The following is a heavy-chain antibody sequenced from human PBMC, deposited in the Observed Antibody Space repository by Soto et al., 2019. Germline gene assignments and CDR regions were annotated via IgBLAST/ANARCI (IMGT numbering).Heavy chain of an antibody. CDR1: GGSISSGGYY. J-gene: IGHJ4*02. D-gene: IGHD6-6*01. V-gene: IGHV4-31*03. CDR2: IDYSGST. Sequence: QVQLQESGPGLVKPSQTLSLTCTVSGGSISSGGYYWSWIRQHPGKGLEWIGYIDYSGSTYYNPSLKSRVTISVDTSKNQFSLKLSSVTAADTAVYYCARDRSSSSSVLDYWGQGTLVTVSS. CDR3: ARDRSSSSSVLDY.